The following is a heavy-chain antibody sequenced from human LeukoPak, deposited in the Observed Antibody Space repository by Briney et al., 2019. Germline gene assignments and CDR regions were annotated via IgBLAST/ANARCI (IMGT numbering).Heavy chain of an antibody. CDR1: GFTFSSYA. CDR2: ISWDSSAI. D-gene: IGHD1-1*01. V-gene: IGHV3-9*03. Sequence: PGGSLRLSCAASGFTFSSYAMSWVRQAPGKGLEWVSGISWDSSAIGYADSVKGRFTISRDNAKNSLYLQMNSLRAEDMALYYCTKGGTHDYYYYYMDVWGKGTTVTVSS. CDR3: TKGGTHDYYYYYMDV. J-gene: IGHJ6*03.